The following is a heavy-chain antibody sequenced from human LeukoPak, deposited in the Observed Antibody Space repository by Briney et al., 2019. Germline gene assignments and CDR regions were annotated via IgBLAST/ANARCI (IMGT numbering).Heavy chain of an antibody. V-gene: IGHV3-7*01. CDR3: ASGSSSWGIYYMDV. CDR2: IKQDGSEK. CDR1: GFTFSSYW. J-gene: IGHJ6*03. D-gene: IGHD6-13*01. Sequence: GGSLRLSCAASGFTFSSYWMSWVRQAPGKGLEWVASIKQDGSEKYYVDSVKGRFTISRDNAKNSLYLQMNSLRAEDTAVYYCASGSSSWGIYYMDVWGKGTTVTVSS.